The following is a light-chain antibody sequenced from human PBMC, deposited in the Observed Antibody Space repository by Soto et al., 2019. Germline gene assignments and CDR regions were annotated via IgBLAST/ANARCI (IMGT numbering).Light chain of an antibody. J-gene: IGLJ2*01. CDR3: SSYTSSSTLV. V-gene: IGLV2-14*01. CDR2: DVN. CDR1: SSDVGAYNY. Sequence: QSALTQPASVSGSPGQSITISCTGTSSDVGAYNYVSWYQQPPGKDPKLMVYDVNNRPSGVSNRFSNSKSGNTASLTISGLQAEDEADYYCSSYTSSSTLVFGGGTKLTVL.